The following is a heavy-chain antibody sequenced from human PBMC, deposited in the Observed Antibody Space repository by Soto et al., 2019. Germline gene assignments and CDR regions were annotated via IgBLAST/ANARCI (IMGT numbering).Heavy chain of an antibody. CDR1: GFTFSSYS. CDR2: ISSSSSYI. D-gene: IGHD6-19*01. J-gene: IGHJ6*02. V-gene: IGHV3-21*01. CDR3: AGDPGIAVAGFGDYYCMDV. Sequence: EVQLVESGGGLVKPGGSLRLSCAASGFTFSSYSMNWVRQAPGKGLEWVTSISSSSSYIYYAASVKGRFTISSDNAKNSLYLVMNSLRAEDTAVYYCAGDPGIAVAGFGDYYCMDVWGQGTAVTVSS.